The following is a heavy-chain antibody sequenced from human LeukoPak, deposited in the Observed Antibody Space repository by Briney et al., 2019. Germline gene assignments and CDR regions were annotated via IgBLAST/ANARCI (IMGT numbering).Heavy chain of an antibody. D-gene: IGHD2-21*01. CDR3: ARGTVGVGKVDY. J-gene: IGHJ4*02. CDR2: IYSVGST. V-gene: IGHV3-53*01. Sequence: PAGSPRLSCAASGFTVSSNYMSWVRQAPGKGLEWVSVIYSVGSTFYADSVKGRFTISRDNSKNTLYLEMNSLGAEDTAVYYCARGTVGVGKVDYWGQGTLVTVSS. CDR1: GFTVSSNY.